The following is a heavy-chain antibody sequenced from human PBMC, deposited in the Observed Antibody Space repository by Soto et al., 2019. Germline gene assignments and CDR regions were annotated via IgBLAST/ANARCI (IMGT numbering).Heavy chain of an antibody. CDR3: ARFRGRIYYGSGSYYTVWFDP. Sequence: SETLSLTCAVYGGSFSGYYWSWIRQPPGKGLEWIGEINHSGSTNYNPSLKSRVTISVDTSKNQFSLKLSSVTAADTAVYYCARFRGRIYYGSGSYYTVWFDPWGQGTLVTVSS. V-gene: IGHV4-34*01. CDR2: INHSGST. D-gene: IGHD3-10*01. J-gene: IGHJ5*02. CDR1: GGSFSGYY.